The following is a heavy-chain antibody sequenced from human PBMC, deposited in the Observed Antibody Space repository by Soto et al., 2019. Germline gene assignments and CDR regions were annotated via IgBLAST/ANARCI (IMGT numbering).Heavy chain of an antibody. CDR1: GYTFTNYW. CDR2: IYPGDSDT. Sequence: GESLKISCKGSGYTFTNYWIGWVRQMPGKGLEWMGIIYPGDSDTKYNPSFQGQVTISADKSITPTYLQWSSLKASDTAIYFCAASIFYYGMDVWGQGTTVTVS. V-gene: IGHV5-51*01. CDR3: AASIFYYGMDV. J-gene: IGHJ6*02.